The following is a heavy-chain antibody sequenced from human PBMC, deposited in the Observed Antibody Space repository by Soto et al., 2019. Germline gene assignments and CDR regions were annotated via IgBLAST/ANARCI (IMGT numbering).Heavy chain of an antibody. CDR3: ARRRDGSGSLDY. Sequence: SETLSLTCTVSGDSISSSIWWGWFRQPPGKGLEWIAEIYHSGSTNYYPSLKTRVSMSVDKSKNQFSLKVNSVTAADTAVYYCARRRDGSGSLDYWGQGTLVTVSS. J-gene: IGHJ4*02. D-gene: IGHD3-10*01. V-gene: IGHV4-4*02. CDR1: GDSISSSIW. CDR2: IYHSGST.